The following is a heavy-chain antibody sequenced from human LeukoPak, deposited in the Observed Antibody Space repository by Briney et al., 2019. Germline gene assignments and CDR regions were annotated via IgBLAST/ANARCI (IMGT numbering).Heavy chain of an antibody. CDR2: ISSSSSYI. CDR1: GFTFSSYS. J-gene: IGHJ4*02. V-gene: IGHV3-21*01. D-gene: IGHD3-22*01. CDR3: ARDSNVYYYDSSGYSPDYFDY. Sequence: KAGGSLRLSCAASGFTFSSYSMNWVRQAPGKGLEWVSSISSSSSYIYYADSVKGRFTTSRDNAKNSLYLQMNSLRAEDTAVYYCARDSNVYYYDSSGYSPDYFDYWGQGTLVTVSS.